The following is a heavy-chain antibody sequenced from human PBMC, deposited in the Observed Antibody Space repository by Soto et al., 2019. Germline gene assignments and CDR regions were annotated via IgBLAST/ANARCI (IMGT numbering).Heavy chain of an antibody. CDR3: ARDSEYCSGGSCYDAFDI. V-gene: IGHV3-21*01. D-gene: IGHD2-15*01. CDR2: ISSSSSYI. CDR1: GFTFSSYS. J-gene: IGHJ3*02. Sequence: GGSLRLSCAASGFTFSSYSMNWVRQAPGKGLEWVSSISSSSSYIYYADSVKGRFTISRDNAKNSLYLQMNSLRAEDTAVYYCARDSEYCSGGSCYDAFDIWGQGTMVTVSS.